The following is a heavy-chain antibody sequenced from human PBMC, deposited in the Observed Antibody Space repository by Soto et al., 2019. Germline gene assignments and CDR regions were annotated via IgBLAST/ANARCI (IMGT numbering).Heavy chain of an antibody. Sequence: PGGSLRLSCAASGFTFSSYAMHWVRQAPGKGLEWVAVISYDGSNKYYADSVKGRFTISRDNSKNSLYLEMNSLSAEDTAVYYCAKYTSADDYSGQGTLVTVSS. CDR3: AKYTSADDY. J-gene: IGHJ4*02. V-gene: IGHV3-30-3*02. CDR2: ISYDGSNK. CDR1: GFTFSSYA. D-gene: IGHD3-10*01.